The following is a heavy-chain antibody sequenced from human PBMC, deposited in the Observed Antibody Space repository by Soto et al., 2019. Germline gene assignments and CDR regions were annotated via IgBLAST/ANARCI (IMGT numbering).Heavy chain of an antibody. J-gene: IGHJ6*02. CDR1: GFTFSSYW. Sequence: GGSLRLSCAASGFTFSSYWMSWVRQAPGKRLEWLANIKQDVREKYYVDSVKGRFTISRDNAKNSLYLQMNSLRAEDTAVYYCARDPPYYDFWSGYFSLLGTYYYYGMVVRGQGTSVTVSS. CDR3: ARDPPYYDFWSGYFSLLGTYYYYGMVV. CDR2: IKQDVREK. V-gene: IGHV3-7*03. D-gene: IGHD3-3*01.